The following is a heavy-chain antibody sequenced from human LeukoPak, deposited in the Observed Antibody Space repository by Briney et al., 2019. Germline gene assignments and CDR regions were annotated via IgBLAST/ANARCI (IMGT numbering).Heavy chain of an antibody. V-gene: IGHV4-59*01. Sequence: SETLSLTCTVSGGSISNYYWSWIRQPPGKGLEWIGYIYYSGSTNYNPSLKSRVTISVDTSKNQFSLKLSSVTAADTAVYYCARANYYGSGIPPGGWFDPWGQGTLVTVSS. CDR2: IYYSGST. CDR1: GGSISNYY. J-gene: IGHJ5*02. D-gene: IGHD3-10*01. CDR3: ARANYYGSGIPPGGWFDP.